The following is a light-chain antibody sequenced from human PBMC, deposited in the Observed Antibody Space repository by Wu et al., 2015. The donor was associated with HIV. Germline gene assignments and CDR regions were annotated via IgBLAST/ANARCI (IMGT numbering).Light chain of an antibody. CDR1: RSVSSA. CDR2: DAS. CDR3: QQGSNWPLT. V-gene: IGKV3-11*01. J-gene: IGKJ5*01. Sequence: EIVLTQSPAALSISPGERATLSCRASRSVSSAVAWYQQKPGQAPRLLIYDASNRATGIPARFTGGGSGTDYSLTISSLEPEDFAIYYCQQGSNWPLTFGQGTRLQIK.